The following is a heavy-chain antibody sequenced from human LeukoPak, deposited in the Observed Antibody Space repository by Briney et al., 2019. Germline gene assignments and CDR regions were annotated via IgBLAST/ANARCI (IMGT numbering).Heavy chain of an antibody. CDR1: GASISSYY. D-gene: IGHD3-22*01. CDR2: IYYFGSI. Sequence: SETLSLTCTVSGASISSYYWSWIRQPPGKGLEWVGDIYYFGSIKYNPSLKSRVTMSVDTSKNQFSLKLSSVTAADTAIYYCARENPSGYYNRPIDYWGQGTLVTVYS. V-gene: IGHV4-59*01. J-gene: IGHJ4*02. CDR3: ARENPSGYYNRPIDY.